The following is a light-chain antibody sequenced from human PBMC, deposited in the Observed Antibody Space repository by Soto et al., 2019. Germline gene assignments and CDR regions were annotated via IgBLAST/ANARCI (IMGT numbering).Light chain of an antibody. CDR1: QDIGNS. CDR3: QKSDHLPL. V-gene: IGKV1-33*01. CDR2: DAS. J-gene: IGKJ3*01. Sequence: DIQMTQSPPSLSASVGDRVTITCQASQDIGNSLNWFQHKPVKAPNLVIYDASNLEIGVPSRFSKRGSGTDFTFTITSLRPEDIATYYCQKSDHLPLFGPGTKVESK.